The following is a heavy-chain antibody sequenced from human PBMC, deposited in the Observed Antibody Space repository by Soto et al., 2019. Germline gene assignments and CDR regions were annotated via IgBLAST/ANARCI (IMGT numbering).Heavy chain of an antibody. CDR3: ARAPKESGYEMVGQSDY. CDR2: IGAYNGYT. V-gene: IGHV1-18*01. D-gene: IGHD5-12*01. Sequence: ASVKVSCKASGYTFNIYGVSWVRQAPGQGLEWMGWIGAYNGYTNYAQKLQGRVTLTTDTSTSTAYMELRSLRSDDTAVYFCARAPKESGYEMVGQSDYWGQGTLVTVSS. J-gene: IGHJ4*02. CDR1: GYTFNIYG.